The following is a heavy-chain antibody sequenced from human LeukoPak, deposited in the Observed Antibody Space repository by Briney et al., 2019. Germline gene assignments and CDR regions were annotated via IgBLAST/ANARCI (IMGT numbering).Heavy chain of an antibody. V-gene: IGHV1-18*01. Sequence: ASVKVSCKASGYTFTSYGISWVRQAPGQGLEWMGWISAYNGNTNYAQKLQGRVTMTTDTSTSTAYMELRSLRSDDTAVYYCARGPSIAAAGPLHFDYWGQGTLVTVSS. J-gene: IGHJ4*02. D-gene: IGHD6-13*01. CDR1: GYTFTSYG. CDR3: ARGPSIAAAGPLHFDY. CDR2: ISAYNGNT.